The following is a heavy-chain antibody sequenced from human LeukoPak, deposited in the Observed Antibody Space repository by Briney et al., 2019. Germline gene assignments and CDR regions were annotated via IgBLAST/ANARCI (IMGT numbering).Heavy chain of an antibody. Sequence: SGGSLRLSCAASGFTFDDYAMHWVRQAPGKGLEWVSGISWNSGSIGYADSVKGRFTISRDNAKNSLYLQMNSLRAEDTAVYYCARGGEFSGYEIWGQGTLVTVSS. D-gene: IGHD5-12*01. J-gene: IGHJ4*02. CDR1: GFTFDDYA. CDR3: ARGGEFSGYEI. V-gene: IGHV3-9*01. CDR2: ISWNSGSI.